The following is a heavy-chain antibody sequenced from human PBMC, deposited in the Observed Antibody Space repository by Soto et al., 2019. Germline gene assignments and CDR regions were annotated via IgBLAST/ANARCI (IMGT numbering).Heavy chain of an antibody. V-gene: IGHV1-24*01. D-gene: IGHD6-13*01. CDR1: GYSLTELS. CDR3: ATGQLGNYFDP. Sequence: GASVKVSCKVSGYSLTELSMHWLRQAPGKGPEWMGGFVPEHGQAIYAQNFQGRVTMTEDTSTDTAYMELSSLTSEDTAVYFCATGQLGNYFDPWGLGTLVTVSS. CDR2: FVPEHGQA. J-gene: IGHJ5*02.